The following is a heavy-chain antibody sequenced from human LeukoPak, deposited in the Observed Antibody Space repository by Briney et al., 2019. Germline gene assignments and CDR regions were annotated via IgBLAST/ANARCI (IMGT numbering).Heavy chain of an antibody. CDR1: GFIFSDYY. D-gene: IGHD3-10*01. CDR3: ARDREYSYDLGARKNAFDI. Sequence: GGSLRLSCAGSGFIFSDYYMSWIRQAPGKGLEWISLITSDSIYSKYADSVKGRFTISRANANNSLFLQMNSLRAEDTAVYYCARDREYSYDLGARKNAFDIWGQGTMVTVSS. CDR2: ITSDSIYS. V-gene: IGHV3-11*05. J-gene: IGHJ3*02.